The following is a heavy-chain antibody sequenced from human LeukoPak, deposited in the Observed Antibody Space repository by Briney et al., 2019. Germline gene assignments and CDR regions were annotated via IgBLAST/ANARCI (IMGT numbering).Heavy chain of an antibody. J-gene: IGHJ4*02. V-gene: IGHV4-4*07. Sequence: PSETLSLTCTVSGGSISGDYWSWIRQPAGTGLEWIGRIYTSGSTIYNPSLKSRVTMSVDTSKNQFSLRLTSVTAADTAVYFCARQTGSGLFLLPGGQGTLVTVSS. CDR3: ARQTGSGLFLLP. D-gene: IGHD3/OR15-3a*01. CDR1: GGSISGDY. CDR2: IYTSGST.